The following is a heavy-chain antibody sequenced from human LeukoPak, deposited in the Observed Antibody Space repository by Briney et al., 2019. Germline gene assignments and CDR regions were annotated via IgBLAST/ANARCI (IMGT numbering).Heavy chain of an antibody. CDR2: ISSSSSYI. CDR3: ARTWELWGVFDY. J-gene: IGHJ4*02. V-gene: IGHV3-21*01. Sequence: GGSLRLSCAASGFTFSSYSMNWVRQAPGKGLEWVSSISSSSSYIYYADSVKGRFTISRDNAKNSLYLQMNSLRAEDTAVYYCARTWELWGVFDYWGQGTLVTVSS. CDR1: GFTFSSYS. D-gene: IGHD1-26*01.